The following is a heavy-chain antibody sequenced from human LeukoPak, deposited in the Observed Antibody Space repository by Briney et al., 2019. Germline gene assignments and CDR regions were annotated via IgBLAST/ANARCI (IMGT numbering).Heavy chain of an antibody. CDR1: GGSFSGYY. J-gene: IGHJ6*03. V-gene: IGHV4-34*01. Sequence: SETLSLTCAVYGGSFSGYYWSWIRQPPGKGLEWIGEINHSGSTNYNPSLKSRVTISVDTSKNQFSLKLSSVTAADTAVYYCARQEYGSGWPYYYYYMDVWGKGTTVTISS. CDR2: INHSGST. D-gene: IGHD3-10*01. CDR3: ARQEYGSGWPYYYYYMDV.